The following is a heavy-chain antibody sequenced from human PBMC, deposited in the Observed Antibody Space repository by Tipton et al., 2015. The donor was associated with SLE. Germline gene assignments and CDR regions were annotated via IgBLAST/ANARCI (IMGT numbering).Heavy chain of an antibody. V-gene: IGHV4-39*01. CDR3: ARRGSGFIVDDFDY. J-gene: IGHJ4*02. CDR2: IYYSGST. Sequence: TLSLTCTVSGGSISSSSYYWGWIRQPPGKGLEWIGSIYYSGSTYYNPSLKSRVTISVDTSKNQFSLKLSSVTAADTAVYYCARRGSGFIVDDFDYWGQGTLGTVSS. D-gene: IGHD3-3*01. CDR1: GGSISSSSYY.